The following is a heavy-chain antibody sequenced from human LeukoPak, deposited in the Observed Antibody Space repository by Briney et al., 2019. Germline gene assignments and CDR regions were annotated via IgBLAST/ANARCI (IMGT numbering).Heavy chain of an antibody. V-gene: IGHV4-59*01. CDR2: IYYSGSP. CDR3: ARAPLLGIFGLDP. D-gene: IGHD3-3*01. CDR1: GGSISSYY. Sequence: SETLSLTCTLSGGSISSYYWGWIPHPPRKGLESVGYIYYSGSPNYNPSLKSRVTISVDTSKNQFSLKLSSVTAADTAVYYCARAPLLGIFGLDPWGQGTLVSVSS. J-gene: IGHJ5*02.